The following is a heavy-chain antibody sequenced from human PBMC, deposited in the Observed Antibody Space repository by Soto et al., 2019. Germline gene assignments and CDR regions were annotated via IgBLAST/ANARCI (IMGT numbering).Heavy chain of an antibody. CDR3: CGRGGDSRQDI. CDR1: GFNFSGSA. Sequence: EVQLVESGGDLVQRGGSLKLSCTGLGFNFSGSALHWVRQPSGKGVEWVGRIRGRAKKYATSYATSVRGRFYLSRDDSKNTAFLQMNSLRDEDTGVYFCCGRGGDSRQDIWCQGTLVTVSS. CDR2: IRGRAKKYAT. D-gene: IGHD4-17*01. V-gene: IGHV3-73*01. J-gene: IGHJ4*02.